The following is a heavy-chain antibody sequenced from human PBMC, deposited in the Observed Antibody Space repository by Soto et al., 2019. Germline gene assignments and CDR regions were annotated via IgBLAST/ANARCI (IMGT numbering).Heavy chain of an antibody. D-gene: IGHD6-19*01. CDR3: ATSTRLGYYYGMDV. CDR1: GYTFTSYA. Sequence: ASVKVSCKASGYTFTSYAMHWVRKAPGQRLEWMGWTNAGNGNTKYSQKFQGRVTITRDTSASTAYMELSSLRSEDTAVYYCATSTRLGYYYGMDVWGQGTTVTVSS. V-gene: IGHV1-3*01. CDR2: TNAGNGNT. J-gene: IGHJ6*02.